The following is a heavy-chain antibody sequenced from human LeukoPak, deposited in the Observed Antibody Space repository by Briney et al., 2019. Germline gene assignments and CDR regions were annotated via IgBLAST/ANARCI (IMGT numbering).Heavy chain of an antibody. CDR3: ARWRGGQSEFDS. D-gene: IGHD3-16*01. V-gene: IGHV3-7*01. CDR1: RFTFSMYS. J-gene: IGHJ4*02. Sequence: GLSLRLSCAASRFTFSMYSMRLVRQDPGKGLEWVAFIKKDASDIDYVDSLKGRVTISRDDAKNSLDLQMNSLRVDDTAVYYCARWRGGQSEFDSWGQGTLVTVSS. CDR2: IKKDASDI.